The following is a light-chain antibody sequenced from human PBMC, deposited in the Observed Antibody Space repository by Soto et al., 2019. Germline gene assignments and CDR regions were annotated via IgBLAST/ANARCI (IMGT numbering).Light chain of an antibody. CDR2: GAS. Sequence: ENVLTQSPGTLSLSPGERATLSCRTSQVVSRNYLAWYQHKPGQAPRLLIYGASTRATGIPDRFSGSGSGTDFTLTISRLEPEDFAVYYCQQYGSSFSWTFGQGTRVSIK. V-gene: IGKV3-20*01. CDR1: QVVSRNY. J-gene: IGKJ1*01. CDR3: QQYGSSFSWT.